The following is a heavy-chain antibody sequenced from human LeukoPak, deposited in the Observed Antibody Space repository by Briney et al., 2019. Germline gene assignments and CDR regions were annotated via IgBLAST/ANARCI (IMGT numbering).Heavy chain of an antibody. V-gene: IGHV3-74*01. CDR1: GFTFSSYW. CDR2: INPGGSSI. J-gene: IGHJ4*02. CDR3: ARSNQADDY. Sequence: GGSLRLSCAASGFTFSSYWMHWVRQVPGKGLVWVARINPGGSSITYADSVKGRFTISRDNAENALYLQMDSLRAEDTGVYYCARSNQADDYWGQGTLVTVSS. D-gene: IGHD1-14*01.